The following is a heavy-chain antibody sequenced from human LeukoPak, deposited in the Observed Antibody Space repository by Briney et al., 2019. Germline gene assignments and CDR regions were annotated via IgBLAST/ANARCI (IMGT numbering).Heavy chain of an antibody. CDR3: ASDGYNYGGAFDI. D-gene: IGHD5-24*01. J-gene: IGHJ3*02. CDR1: GGSISSYY. Sequence: PSETLSLTCTVSGGSISSYYWSWIRQPPGKGLEWIGYIYYSGSTNYNPSLKSRVTISVDTSKNQFSLKLSSVTAADTAVYYCASDGYNYGGAFDIWGQGTMVIVSS. V-gene: IGHV4-59*01. CDR2: IYYSGST.